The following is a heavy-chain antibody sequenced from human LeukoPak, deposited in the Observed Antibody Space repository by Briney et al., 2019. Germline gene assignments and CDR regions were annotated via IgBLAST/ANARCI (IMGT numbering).Heavy chain of an antibody. Sequence: ASVKVSCKASGFTFTSSAMQCVRQARGQRLEWIGWIVVGSGNTNYAQKFQGRVTMTEDTSTDTAYMELSSLRSEDTAVYYCATSEVRGVSFDYWGQGTLVTVSS. J-gene: IGHJ4*02. CDR2: IVVGSGNT. CDR1: GFTFTSSA. D-gene: IGHD3-10*01. CDR3: ATSEVRGVSFDY. V-gene: IGHV1-58*02.